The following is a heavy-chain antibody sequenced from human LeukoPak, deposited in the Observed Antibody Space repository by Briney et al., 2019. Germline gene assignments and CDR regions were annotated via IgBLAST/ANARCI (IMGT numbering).Heavy chain of an antibody. D-gene: IGHD4-17*01. CDR1: GFTFSRYS. CDR3: AQGGDYGDYVFDY. Sequence: GGSLRLSCAASGFTFSRYSMNWVRQAPGKGLEWVSSISYSSRYIYYADSVKGRFTISRDNAKNSLYLQMSGLRAEDTALYYCAQGGDYGDYVFDYWGQGTLVTVSS. CDR2: ISYSSRYI. V-gene: IGHV3-21*04. J-gene: IGHJ4*02.